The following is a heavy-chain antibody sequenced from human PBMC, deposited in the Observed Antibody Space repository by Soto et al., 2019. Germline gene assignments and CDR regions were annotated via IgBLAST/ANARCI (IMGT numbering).Heavy chain of an antibody. V-gene: IGHV3-33*01. CDR1: GFTFSSYG. Sequence: GGSLRLSCAASGFTFSSYGMHWVRQAPGKGLEWVAVIWYDGSKKYYGDSVKGRFTISRDNSKNTLYLQMNSLRVEDTAVYYCARDATTGYYSEEPSRGNWFDPWGQGTLVTVSS. J-gene: IGHJ5*02. D-gene: IGHD3-9*01. CDR3: ARDATTGYYSEEPSRGNWFDP. CDR2: IWYDGSKK.